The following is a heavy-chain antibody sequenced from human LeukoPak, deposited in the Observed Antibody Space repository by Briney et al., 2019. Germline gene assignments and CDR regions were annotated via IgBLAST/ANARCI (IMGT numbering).Heavy chain of an antibody. V-gene: IGHV3-7*03. J-gene: IGHJ4*02. CDR1: GFTFSSYW. Sequence: GGSLRLSCAASGFTFSSYWMNWARQAPGKRLEWVASINHNGNVNYYVDSVKGRFTISRDNAKNSLYLQMNSLRAEDTAVYYCARDAGFENGLDYWGQGTLVTVSS. CDR2: INHNGNVN. CDR3: ARDAGFENGLDY. D-gene: IGHD1-1*01.